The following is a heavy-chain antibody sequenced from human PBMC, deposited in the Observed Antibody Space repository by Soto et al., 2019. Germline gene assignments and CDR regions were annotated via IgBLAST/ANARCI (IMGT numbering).Heavy chain of an antibody. Sequence: PGGSLRLSCAASGFPFSRYEMNWVRQAPGKGLEWISYISESGTSMYYADAVKGRFAISRDNAQNSLYLQMNSLRIEDTAVYYCARDQEVHDGRGHKIRAMDVWGQGTTVTVSS. CDR1: GFPFSRYE. D-gene: IGHD3-3*01. CDR3: ARDQEVHDGRGHKIRAMDV. V-gene: IGHV3-48*03. J-gene: IGHJ6*02. CDR2: ISESGTSM.